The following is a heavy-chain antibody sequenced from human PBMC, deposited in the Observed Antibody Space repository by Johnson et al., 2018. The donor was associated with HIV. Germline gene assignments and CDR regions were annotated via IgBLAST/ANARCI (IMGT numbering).Heavy chain of an antibody. V-gene: IGHV3-30-3*01. Sequence: VQLVESGGGVVQPGRSLRLSCAASGFTFSNHALHWVRQAPGKGLEWVASISYDGSNKYYADSVKGRIPISKDNANNSLYLQMNSLRAEDTALYYCARDWAAVGRVGGMDAFDIWGQGTMVTVSS. CDR2: ISYDGSNK. CDR3: ARDWAAVGRVGGMDAFDI. J-gene: IGHJ3*02. D-gene: IGHD6-13*01. CDR1: GFTFSNHA.